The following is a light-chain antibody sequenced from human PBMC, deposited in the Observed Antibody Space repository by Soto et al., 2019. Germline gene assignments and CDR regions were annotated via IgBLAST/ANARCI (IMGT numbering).Light chain of an antibody. J-gene: IGKJ1*01. V-gene: IGKV3-15*01. Sequence: EIVMTQSPATLSVSPGERATLSCRASQSVSSNLAWYQQKPGQAPRLLIYGASTRATGIPARFSGSGSGTDFTLTISTLQSDDFAVSFCQQYHTCPPPWTFGQATKVEIK. CDR1: QSVSSN. CDR2: GAS. CDR3: QQYHTCPPPWT.